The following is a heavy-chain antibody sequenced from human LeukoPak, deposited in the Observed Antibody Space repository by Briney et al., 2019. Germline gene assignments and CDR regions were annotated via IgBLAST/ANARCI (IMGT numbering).Heavy chain of an antibody. V-gene: IGHV1-69*04. CDR2: IIPILGIA. Sequence: GASVKVSCKASGGTFSSYAISWVRQAPGQGLEWMGRIIPILGIANYAQKFQGRVTITADKSTSTAYMELSSLRSEDTAVYYCARARDEGYDYVWGSYRMGYFDYWGQGTLVTVSS. D-gene: IGHD3-16*02. CDR3: ARARDEGYDYVWGSYRMGYFDY. CDR1: GGTFSSYA. J-gene: IGHJ4*02.